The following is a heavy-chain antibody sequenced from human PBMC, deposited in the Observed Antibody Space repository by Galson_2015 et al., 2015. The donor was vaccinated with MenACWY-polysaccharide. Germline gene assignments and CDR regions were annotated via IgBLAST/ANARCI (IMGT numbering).Heavy chain of an antibody. CDR1: GFTFTSYA. CDR2: IRSSGANT. D-gene: IGHD3-3*01. J-gene: IGHJ5*02. V-gene: IGHV3-23*01. CDR3: AKHSTDFWSVAGRFDH. Sequence: SLRLSSAASGFTFTSYAMSWVRQAPGKGLEWVSAIRSSGANTYYADSVKGRFTISRDNSKNTLYLQMNSLRDEDTAVYYCAKHSTDFWSVAGRFDHWGQGTLVTVSS.